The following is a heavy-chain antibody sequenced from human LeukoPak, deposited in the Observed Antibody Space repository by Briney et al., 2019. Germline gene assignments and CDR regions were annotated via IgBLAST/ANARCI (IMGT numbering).Heavy chain of an antibody. D-gene: IGHD6-13*01. Sequence: PGGSLRLSCAASGFTFSTYSMNWVRQAPGKGLEWVSSISISSSYIYYADSVKGRFTISRDNAKNSLYLQMNSLRVEDTAVYYCARDQWQHLVPGSPFDYWGQETLVTVSS. J-gene: IGHJ4*02. V-gene: IGHV3-21*01. CDR2: ISISSSYI. CDR1: GFTFSTYS. CDR3: ARDQWQHLVPGSPFDY.